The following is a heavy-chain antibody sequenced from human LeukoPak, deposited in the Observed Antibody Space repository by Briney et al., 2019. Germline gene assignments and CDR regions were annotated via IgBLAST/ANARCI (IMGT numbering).Heavy chain of an antibody. D-gene: IGHD4-11*01. CDR1: GFIFRDYG. V-gene: IGHV3-30*02. Sequence: GGSLRLSCGASGFIFRDYGIHWVRQAPGKGLEWVSFIRFDGSQQFHADSVKGRFTISRDNSKNTLYLQMHSLRVEDTAVYYCAKGLDYNLDHWGQGILVSVSS. CDR2: IRFDGSQQ. J-gene: IGHJ4*02. CDR3: AKGLDYNLDH.